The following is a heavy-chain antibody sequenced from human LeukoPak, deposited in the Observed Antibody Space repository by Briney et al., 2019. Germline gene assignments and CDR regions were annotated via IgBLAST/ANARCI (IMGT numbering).Heavy chain of an antibody. V-gene: IGHV3-30*18. J-gene: IGHJ4*02. D-gene: IGHD1-26*01. CDR3: ANSDPSGY. CDR1: GFTFSSYG. CDR2: ISYDGSNK. Sequence: GGSLRLSCAASGFTFSSYGMHWVRQAPGKGLEWVAVISYDGSNKYYADSVEGRFTISRDNSKNTLYLQMNSLRAEDTAVYYCANSDPSGYWGQGTLVTVSS.